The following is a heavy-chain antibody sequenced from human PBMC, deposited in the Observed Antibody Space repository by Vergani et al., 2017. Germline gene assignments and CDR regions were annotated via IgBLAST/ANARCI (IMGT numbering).Heavy chain of an antibody. CDR2: IKQDGSEK. CDR3: ARDGYYGSGSYPYY. D-gene: IGHD3-10*01. V-gene: IGHV3-7*03. CDR1: GFTFSSYW. J-gene: IGHJ4*02. Sequence: EVQLVESGGGLVQPGGSLRLSCVASGFTFSSYWMSWVRQAPGKGLEWVANIKQDGSEKYYVDSVKGRFTISRDNAKNSLYLQMNSLRAEDTAVYYCARDGYYGSGSYPYYWGQGTLVTVSS.